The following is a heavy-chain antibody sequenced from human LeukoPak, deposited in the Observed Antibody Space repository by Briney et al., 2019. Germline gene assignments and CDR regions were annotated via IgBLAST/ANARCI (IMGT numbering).Heavy chain of an antibody. J-gene: IGHJ4*02. CDR3: ARYTHSSGFDY. CDR2: ISGSGVST. V-gene: IGHV3-23*01. CDR1: GSIFSNYA. D-gene: IGHD6-19*01. Sequence: GGSLRLSCAASGSIFSNYAMSWVRQAPGKGLDWVSTISGSGVSTYYVNSVKGRFTISRDNSKNTLYLQMNSLRAEDTAVYYCARYTHSSGFDYWGQGTLVTVSS.